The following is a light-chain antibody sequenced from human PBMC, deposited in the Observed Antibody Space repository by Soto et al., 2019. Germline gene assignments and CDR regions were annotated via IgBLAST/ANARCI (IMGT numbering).Light chain of an antibody. V-gene: IGKV1-5*03. CDR2: KAS. CDR1: QGISSY. CDR3: QQYKTYFT. Sequence: IPLTPSPSSLSASLRDRVTITCRASQGISSYLAWYQQKPGKAPKLLIYKASSLESGVPSRFSGSGSGTEFTLTISSLQPDDFATYYYQQYKTYFTFGPGTKVDI. J-gene: IGKJ3*01.